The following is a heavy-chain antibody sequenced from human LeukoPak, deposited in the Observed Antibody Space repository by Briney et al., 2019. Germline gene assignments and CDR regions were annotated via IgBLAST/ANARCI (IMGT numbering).Heavy chain of an antibody. V-gene: IGHV4-34*01. CDR3: ARHVSEGIAARRDWFDP. CDR2: INHSGST. D-gene: IGHD6-6*01. Sequence: PSETLSLTCAVYGGSFSGYYWSWIRQPPGKGLEWIGEINHSGSTNYNPSLKSRVTISVDTSKNQFSLRLSSVTAADTAVYYCARHVSEGIAARRDWFDPWGQGTLVTVSS. CDR1: GGSFSGYY. J-gene: IGHJ5*02.